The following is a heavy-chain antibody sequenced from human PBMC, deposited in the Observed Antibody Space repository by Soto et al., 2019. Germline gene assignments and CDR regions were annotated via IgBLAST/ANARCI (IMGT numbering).Heavy chain of an antibody. V-gene: IGHV3-53*01. CDR1: GFTVSSNY. J-gene: IGHJ4*02. CDR3: ARDQFKDYYDSSASSYD. Sequence: PGGSLRLSCAASGFTVSSNYMNWVRQAPGKGLEWVSVIYSGSSTYYADSVKGRFTISRDNSKNTLYLQMNSLRAEDTAVYYCARDQFKDYYDSSASSYDWGQGTLVTVSS. D-gene: IGHD3-22*01. CDR2: IYSGSST.